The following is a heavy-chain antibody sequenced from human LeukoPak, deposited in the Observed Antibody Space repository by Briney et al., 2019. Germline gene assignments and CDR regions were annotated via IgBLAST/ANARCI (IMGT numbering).Heavy chain of an antibody. D-gene: IGHD5-24*01. Sequence: PGGSLRLSCAASGFSLINSDMHWVRQAPGKGLDWVAFVHYDGSEKHYADSLKGRFTISRDNSKNTLYLQMNSLRGEDTAVYYCARNRVGFHYADAFDLWGQGTMVTVSS. J-gene: IGHJ3*01. CDR3: ARNRVGFHYADAFDL. CDR2: VHYDGSEK. CDR1: GFSLINSD. V-gene: IGHV3-30*02.